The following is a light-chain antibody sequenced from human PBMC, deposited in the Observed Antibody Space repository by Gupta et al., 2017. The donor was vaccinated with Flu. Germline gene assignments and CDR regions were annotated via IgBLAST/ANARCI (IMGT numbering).Light chain of an antibody. V-gene: IGLV3-21*02. CDR1: NMGCHD. CDR2: SDN. J-gene: IGLJ1*01. CDR3: EAWDSSSNGYV. Sequence: GQTFRMTRGEDNMGCHDVNWYHLRPGKAHVLVMYSDNERPSGIPERFSGSNSGNTATLTISRVQAEDEADYYCEAWDSSSNGYVFGGGTKLTVL.